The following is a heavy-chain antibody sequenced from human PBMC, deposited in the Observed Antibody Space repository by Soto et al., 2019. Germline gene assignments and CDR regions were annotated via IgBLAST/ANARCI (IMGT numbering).Heavy chain of an antibody. CDR1: GFTFRSYE. D-gene: IGHD3-3*01. CDR2: ISDSGRTI. Sequence: GGALRLSCSASGFTFRSYEMNWVRPAPGKGLEWVSYISDSGRTIYYADSVKGRFTVSRYDAQNSVYLQMDSLRAEDTAVYYCARDLLHYDFWSGYSAYFYYGMDVWGPGTTVTVSS. CDR3: ARDLLHYDFWSGYSAYFYYGMDV. V-gene: IGHV3-48*03. J-gene: IGHJ6*02.